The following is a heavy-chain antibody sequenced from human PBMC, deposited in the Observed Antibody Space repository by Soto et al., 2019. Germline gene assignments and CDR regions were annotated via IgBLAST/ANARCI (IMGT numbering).Heavy chain of an antibody. J-gene: IGHJ6*02. CDR2: IWYDGSNK. D-gene: IGHD3-22*01. CDR1: GFTFSSYG. CDR3: ARSQAVSSGYYLDYYYYGMDV. Sequence: QVQLVESGGGVVQPGRSLRLSCAASGFTFSSYGMHWVRQAPGKGLEWVAVIWYDGSNKYYADSVKGRFTISRDNSKNALYRQMNGLRAEDTAVYYCARSQAVSSGYYLDYYYYGMDVWGQGTTVTVSS. V-gene: IGHV3-33*01.